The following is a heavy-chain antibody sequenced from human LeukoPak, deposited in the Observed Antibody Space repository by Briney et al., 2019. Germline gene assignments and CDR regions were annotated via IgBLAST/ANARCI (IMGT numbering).Heavy chain of an antibody. V-gene: IGHV1-69*01. D-gene: IGHD3-10*01. CDR1: GGTFSSYA. CDR2: IIPIFGTA. J-gene: IGHJ3*02. Sequence: ASVKVSCKASGGTFSSYAISWVRQAPGQGLEWMGGIIPIFGTANYAQKFQGRVTITADESTSTAYMGLSSLRSEDTAVYYCARGMVQGVMSGDAFDIWGQGTMVTVSS. CDR3: ARGMVQGVMSGDAFDI.